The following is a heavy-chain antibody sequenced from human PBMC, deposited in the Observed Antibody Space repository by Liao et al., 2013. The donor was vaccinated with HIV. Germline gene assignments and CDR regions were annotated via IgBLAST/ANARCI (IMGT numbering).Heavy chain of an antibody. CDR3: ARGGEASPLDS. CDR1: GGSFSGYH. D-gene: IGHD2-21*01. CDR2: FSQSGST. J-gene: IGHJ4*02. V-gene: IGHV4-34*01. Sequence: QVQMQESGPGLLKPTETLSLTCAVYGGSFSGYHWSWIRQSAGKGLEWIGEFSQSGSTNYNPSLKNRVTISVDTSKNQFSLKVSSVTAADTAVFYCARGGEASPLDSWGQGTLVVVSS.